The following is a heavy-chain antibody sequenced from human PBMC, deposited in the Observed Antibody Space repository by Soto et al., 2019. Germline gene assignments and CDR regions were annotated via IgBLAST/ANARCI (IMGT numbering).Heavy chain of an antibody. Sequence: QVQLQESGPGLVKPSQTLSLTCTVSGGSISSGGYYWSWIRQHPGKGLEWIGYIYYSGSTYYNPSLKSRVTISVDTSKNQFSLKLSSVTAADTAVYYCARVKRDIVVVPAASPYYFDYWGQGTLVTVSS. CDR2: IYYSGST. D-gene: IGHD2-2*01. CDR3: ARVKRDIVVVPAASPYYFDY. CDR1: GGSISSGGYY. V-gene: IGHV4-31*03. J-gene: IGHJ4*02.